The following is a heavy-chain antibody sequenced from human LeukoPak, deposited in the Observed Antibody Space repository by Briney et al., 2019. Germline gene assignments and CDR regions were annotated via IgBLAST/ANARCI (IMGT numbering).Heavy chain of an antibody. CDR1: GGSISSYY. CDR3: ARRLYSGKGGFDY. D-gene: IGHD5-12*01. Sequence: PSETLSLTCTVSGGSISSYYWSWIRQPPGKGLEWIGYFYYSGSTNYNPSLKSRVTISVDTSKIQFSLRLSSVTAADTAVYFCARRLYSGKGGFDYWGQGTLVTVSS. V-gene: IGHV4-59*01. CDR2: FYYSGST. J-gene: IGHJ4*02.